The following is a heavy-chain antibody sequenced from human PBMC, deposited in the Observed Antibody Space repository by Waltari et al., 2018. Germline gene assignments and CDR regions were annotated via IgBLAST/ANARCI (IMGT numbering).Heavy chain of an antibody. D-gene: IGHD6-19*01. CDR1: GYTFTGYY. CDR2: MNPNSGNT. CDR3: ARVILGKKWLKDY. V-gene: IGHV1-8*02. Sequence: QVQLVQSGAEVKKPGASVKVSCKASGYTFTGYYMHWVRQAPGQGLEWMGWMNPNSGNTGYAQKFQGRVTMTRNTSISTAYMELSSLRSEDTAVYYCARVILGKKWLKDYWGQGTLVTVSS. J-gene: IGHJ4*02.